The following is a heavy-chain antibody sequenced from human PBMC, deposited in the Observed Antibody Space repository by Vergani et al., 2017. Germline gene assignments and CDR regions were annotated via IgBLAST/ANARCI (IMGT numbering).Heavy chain of an antibody. D-gene: IGHD2-2*01. CDR1: GFTFSSYA. CDR3: AKDAKGYQLLSWFDP. J-gene: IGHJ5*02. Sequence: EVQLLESGGGLVQPGGSLRLSCAASGFTFSSYAMSWVRQAPGKGLEWVSAISGSGGSTYYADSVKGRFTISRDNSKNSLYLQMNSLRAEDTALYYCAKDAKGYQLLSWFDPWGQGTLVTVSS. V-gene: IGHV3-23*01. CDR2: ISGSGGST.